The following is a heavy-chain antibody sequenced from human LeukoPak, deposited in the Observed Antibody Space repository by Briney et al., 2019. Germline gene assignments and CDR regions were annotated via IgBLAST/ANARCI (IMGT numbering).Heavy chain of an antibody. J-gene: IGHJ3*02. D-gene: IGHD3-22*01. CDR1: GYTFTTYY. CDR2: INPSGGST. Sequence: GASVKVSCKASGYTFTTYYMHWVRQAPGQGLEWMGIINPSGGSTSYAQKFQGRVTMTRDTSTSTVYMELSSLRSEDTAVYYCARGLYYYDSSGYYTTLDAFDIWGQGTMVTVSS. V-gene: IGHV1-46*01. CDR3: ARGLYYYDSSGYYTTLDAFDI.